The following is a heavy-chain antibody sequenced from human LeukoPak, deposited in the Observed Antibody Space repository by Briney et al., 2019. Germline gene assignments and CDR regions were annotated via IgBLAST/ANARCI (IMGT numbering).Heavy chain of an antibody. CDR1: GGSISSYY. J-gene: IGHJ6*03. Sequence: SETLSLTCTVSGGSISSYYWSWIRQPPGKGLEWIGYIYYSGSTSYNPSLKSRVTISVDTSKNQFSLKLSSVTAADTAVYYCARGNYDFWSGYFGPYYYYYMDVWGKGTTVTVSS. D-gene: IGHD3-3*01. CDR2: IYYSGST. V-gene: IGHV4-59*01. CDR3: ARGNYDFWSGYFGPYYYYYMDV.